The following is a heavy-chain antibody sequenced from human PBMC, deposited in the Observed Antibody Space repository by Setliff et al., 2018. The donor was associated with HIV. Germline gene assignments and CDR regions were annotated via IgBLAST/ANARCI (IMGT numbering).Heavy chain of an antibody. CDR2: INWDSATV. CDR3: ASGDYFNC. V-gene: IGHV3-9*01. Sequence: GGSLRLSCAASGFPFDDYAMHWVRQAPGKGLEWVAGINWDSATVAYADPVKGRFTISRDNSKNTLYLQMNSLRAEDTAVYYCASGDYFNCWGQGTLVTVSS. J-gene: IGHJ4*02. CDR1: GFPFDDYA. D-gene: IGHD3-10*01.